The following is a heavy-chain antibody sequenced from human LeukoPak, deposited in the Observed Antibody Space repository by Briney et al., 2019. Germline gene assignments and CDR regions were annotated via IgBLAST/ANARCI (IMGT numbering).Heavy chain of an antibody. CDR3: ARGYSSSWSPFRH. V-gene: IGHV4-30-4*01. CDR1: GGSISSGDYY. D-gene: IGHD6-13*01. Sequence: SQTLSLTCTVSGGSISSGDYYWSWIRQPPGKGLEWIGYIYYSGGTYYNPSLKSRVTISVDTSKNQFSLKLSSVTAADTAVYYCARGYSSSWSPFRHWGQGTLVTVSS. CDR2: IYYSGGT. J-gene: IGHJ1*01.